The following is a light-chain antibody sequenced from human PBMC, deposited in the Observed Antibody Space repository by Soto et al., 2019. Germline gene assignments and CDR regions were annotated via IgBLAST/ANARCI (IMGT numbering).Light chain of an antibody. V-gene: IGLV2-11*01. CDR1: SNNVGGYNY. Sequence: QSALTQPRSVSGSPGQSVTISCTGASNNVGGYNYVSWYQHHPGKVPQLIIYDVTKRPSGVPDRFSGSKSGTSASLAISGLQSDDEADYYCATWDDDLNAAVFGGGTQLTVL. J-gene: IGLJ7*01. CDR2: DVT. CDR3: ATWDDDLNAAV.